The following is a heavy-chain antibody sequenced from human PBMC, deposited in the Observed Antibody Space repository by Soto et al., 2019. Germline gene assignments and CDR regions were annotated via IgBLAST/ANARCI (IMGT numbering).Heavy chain of an antibody. CDR3: ARLGGYSGYDLRPPHYYYYYMDV. D-gene: IGHD5-12*01. CDR1: GGSISSYY. V-gene: IGHV4-59*08. CDR2: IYYSGST. Sequence: SETLSLTCTVSGGSISSYYWSWIRQPPGKGLEWIGYIYYSGSTNYNPSLKSRVTISLDTSKNQFSLKLSSVTAADTSVYYCARLGGYSGYDLRPPHYYYYYMDVWGKGTTVTVSS. J-gene: IGHJ6*03.